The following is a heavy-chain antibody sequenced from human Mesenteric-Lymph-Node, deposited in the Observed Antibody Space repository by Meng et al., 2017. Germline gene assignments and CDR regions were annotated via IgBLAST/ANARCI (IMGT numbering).Heavy chain of an antibody. Sequence: QRQEVGHEWVKPSGTLSLTGAVSGGSISSSNWWSWVRQPPGKGLEWIGEIYHSGSTNYNPSLKSRVTISVDKSKNQFSLNLSSVTAADTAVYYCARVGQWLPIDYWGQGTLVTVSS. V-gene: IGHV4-4*02. CDR2: IYHSGST. CDR3: ARVGQWLPIDY. CDR1: GGSISSSNW. J-gene: IGHJ4*02. D-gene: IGHD6-19*01.